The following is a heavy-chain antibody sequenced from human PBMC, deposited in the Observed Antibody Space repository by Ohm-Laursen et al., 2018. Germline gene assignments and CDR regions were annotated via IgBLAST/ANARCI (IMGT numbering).Heavy chain of an antibody. Sequence: SLRLSCAASGFTFSSSGMHWVRQAPGKGLEWVAVIWYDGSHEYYADSVKGRFTISRDNSNNTLYLQMNSLRAEDTAVYYCARDARDAFRLLEIDYWGQGTLVTVSS. CDR2: IWYDGSHE. CDR1: GFTFSSSG. D-gene: IGHD3-3*01. J-gene: IGHJ4*02. V-gene: IGHV3-33*01. CDR3: ARDARDAFRLLEIDY.